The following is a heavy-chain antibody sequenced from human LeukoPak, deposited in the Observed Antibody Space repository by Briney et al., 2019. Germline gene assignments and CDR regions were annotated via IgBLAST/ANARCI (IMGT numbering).Heavy chain of an antibody. D-gene: IGHD3-22*01. CDR2: ISSSSSTI. J-gene: IGHJ4*02. V-gene: IGHV3-48*04. CDR1: GFTFSSYS. CDR3: ARDPEATYYYDSSLDY. Sequence: GGSLRLSCAASGFTFSSYSMNWVRQAPGKGLEWVSYISSSSSTIYYADSVKGRFTISSDNARNSLYPQMNSLRAEDTAVYYCARDPEATYYYDSSLDYWGQGTLVTVSS.